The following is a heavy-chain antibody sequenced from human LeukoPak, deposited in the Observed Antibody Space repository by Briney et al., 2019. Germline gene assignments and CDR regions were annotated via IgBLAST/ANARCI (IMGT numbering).Heavy chain of an antibody. V-gene: IGHV3-73*01. J-gene: IGHJ3*02. CDR1: GFTFSGSA. CDR3: TRHGGRDYYDSTEDAFDI. CDR2: IRSKANSYAT. Sequence: GGSLRLSCAASGFTFSGSAMHWVRQASGKGLEWVGRIRSKANSYATAYAASVKGRSTISRDDSKNTAYLQMNSLKTEDTAVYYCTRHGGRDYYDSTEDAFDIWGQGTMVTVSS. D-gene: IGHD3-22*01.